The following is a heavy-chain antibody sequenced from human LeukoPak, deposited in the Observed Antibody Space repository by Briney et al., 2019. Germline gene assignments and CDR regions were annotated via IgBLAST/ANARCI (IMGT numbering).Heavy chain of an antibody. CDR1: GFTFSGYG. CDR2: LSYDGSNK. D-gene: IGHD6-19*01. CDR3: ARGLYKNGWYYFDY. Sequence: GRSLRLSCAASGFTFSGYGIHWVRQAPGKGLXXXXXLSYDGSNKFYADSVKGRFTISRDNSENTLHLQMNSLKDEDTAVYYCARGLYKNGWYYFDYWGQGTLVTVSS. J-gene: IGHJ4*02. V-gene: IGHV3-33*01.